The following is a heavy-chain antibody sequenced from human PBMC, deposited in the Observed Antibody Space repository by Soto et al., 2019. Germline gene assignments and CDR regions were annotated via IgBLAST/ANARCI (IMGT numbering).Heavy chain of an antibody. CDR3: ARVFTDTAKVFDY. J-gene: IGHJ4*02. CDR2: IYSAGST. Sequence: EVQLVETGGGLIQPGGSLRPSCAVSGLTVSSNYMSWVRQAPGKGLEWVSIIYSAGSTYYADSVKGRFTISRDNSKNTVYLQMNSLRAEDTAVYYCARVFTDTAKVFDYWGQGTLVTVSS. D-gene: IGHD5-18*01. CDR1: GLTVSSNY. V-gene: IGHV3-53*02.